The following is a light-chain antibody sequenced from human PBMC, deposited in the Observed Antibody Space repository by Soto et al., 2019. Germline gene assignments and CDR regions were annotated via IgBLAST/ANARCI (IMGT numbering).Light chain of an antibody. J-gene: IGKJ1*01. CDR3: QQYNSYWT. V-gene: IGKV1-5*01. CDR2: DAS. Sequence: DIQMTQSPSTLSASVGDRVTITCRASQSISSWLAWYQQKPGKDPKLLIYDASSLESGAPSRFSGSGSGTEFTLTIRSLQPDDFATYYCQQYNSYWTCGQGTKVEIK. CDR1: QSISSW.